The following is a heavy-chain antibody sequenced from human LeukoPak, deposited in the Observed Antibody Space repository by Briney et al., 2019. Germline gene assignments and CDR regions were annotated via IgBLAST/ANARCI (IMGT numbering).Heavy chain of an antibody. CDR2: THYSGST. D-gene: IGHD3-3*01. V-gene: IGHV4-39*01. CDR3: ARASVFLPSFEWANWFDA. CDR1: GGSIVSSTYY. Sequence: SETLSLTCGVSGGSIVSSTYYWAWIRQPPGKGLEWIGTTHYSGSTFSRPSLKSRVALSIDTSKNRFSLRLTSVTAADTGVYYCARASVFLPSFEWANWFDAWGQGTLVTVSS. J-gene: IGHJ5*02.